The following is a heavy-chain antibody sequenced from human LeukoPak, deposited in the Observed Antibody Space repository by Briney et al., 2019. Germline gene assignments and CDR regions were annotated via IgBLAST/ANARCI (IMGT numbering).Heavy chain of an antibody. CDR1: GFTFSSYW. CDR2: IKQDGSEK. V-gene: IGHV3-7*01. D-gene: IGHD2-21*02. J-gene: IGHJ4*02. CDR3: AKEGYCGGDCYSKGLDY. Sequence: GGSLRLSCAASGFTFSSYWMSWVRQAPGKGLEWVANIKQDGSEKYYVDSVKGRFTISRDNSKNTLYLQMNSLRAEDTAVYYCAKEGYCGGDCYSKGLDYWGQGTLVTVSS.